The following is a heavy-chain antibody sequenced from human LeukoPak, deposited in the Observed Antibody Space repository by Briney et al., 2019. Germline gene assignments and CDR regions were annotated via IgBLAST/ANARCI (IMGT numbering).Heavy chain of an antibody. D-gene: IGHD3-22*01. CDR3: ASISSGQTYNPHFDY. CDR2: INHSGST. J-gene: IGHJ4*02. Sequence: SETLSLTCAVYGGSLSGYYWSWIRQPPGKGLEWIGEINHSGSTNYNPSLKSRVTISVDTSKNQFSLKLSSVTAADTAVYYCASISSGQTYNPHFDYWGQGTLVTVSS. CDR1: GGSLSGYY. V-gene: IGHV4-34*01.